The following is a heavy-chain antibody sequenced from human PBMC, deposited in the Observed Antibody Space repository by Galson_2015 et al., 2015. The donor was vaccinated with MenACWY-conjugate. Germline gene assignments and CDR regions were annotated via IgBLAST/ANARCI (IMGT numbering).Heavy chain of an antibody. CDR3: ARGGRGYSYGLGY. D-gene: IGHD5-18*01. J-gene: IGHJ4*02. CDR1: GFTFSSYS. Sequence: SLRLSCAASGFTFSSYSMNWVRQAPGKGLEWVSYISSSSSTIYYADSVKGRLTISRDNAKSSLYLQMNSLRAEDTAVYYCARGGRGYSYGLGYWGQGTLVTVSS. CDR2: ISSSSSTI. V-gene: IGHV3-48*04.